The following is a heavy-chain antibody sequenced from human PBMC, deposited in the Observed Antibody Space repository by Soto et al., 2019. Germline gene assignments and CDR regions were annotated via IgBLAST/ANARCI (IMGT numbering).Heavy chain of an antibody. CDR2: ISSSSSYI. CDR3: ARSLGIRGGMDV. J-gene: IGHJ6*02. V-gene: IGHV3-21*04. CDR1: GFTFSSYS. D-gene: IGHD3-3*02. Sequence: GGSLRLSCAASGFTFSSYSMNWVRQAPGKGLEWVSSISSSSSYIYYADPVKGPFTITRANAKNSLYLQMYIPRAEDTAVYYCARSLGIRGGMDVWGQGTTVTVSS.